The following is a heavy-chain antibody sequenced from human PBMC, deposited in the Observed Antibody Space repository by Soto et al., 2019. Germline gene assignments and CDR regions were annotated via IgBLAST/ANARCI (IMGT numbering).Heavy chain of an antibody. CDR3: ARAPGYSSGKTDY. J-gene: IGHJ4*02. CDR2: IYYSGST. V-gene: IGHV4-59*01. D-gene: IGHD6-19*01. CDR1: GGSISSYY. Sequence: PSETLSLTCTVSGGSISSYYWSWIRQPPGKGLEWIGYIYYSGSTNYNPSLKSRVTISVDTSTNQFSLKLSSVTAADTAVYYCARAPGYSSGKTDYWGQGTLVTVSS.